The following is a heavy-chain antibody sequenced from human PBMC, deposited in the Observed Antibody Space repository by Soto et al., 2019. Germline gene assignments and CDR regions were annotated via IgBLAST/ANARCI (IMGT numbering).Heavy chain of an antibody. J-gene: IGHJ1*01. V-gene: IGHV3-23*01. CDR3: AKAARQWLGNEYFQH. CDR2: IRGSGGST. CDR1: GFTFSSYA. D-gene: IGHD6-19*01. Sequence: EVQLLESGGGLVQPGGSLRLSCAASGFTFSSYAMSWVRQAPGKGLEWVSAIRGSGGSTYYADSVKGRFTISRDNSKNTLYLQRNSLRAEDTAVYYCAKAARQWLGNEYFQHWGQGTLVTVSS.